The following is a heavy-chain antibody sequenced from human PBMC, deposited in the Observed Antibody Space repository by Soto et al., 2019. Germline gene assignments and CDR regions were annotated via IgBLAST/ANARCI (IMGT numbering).Heavy chain of an antibody. CDR3: ARVGRYYDSGVWGGYFEY. J-gene: IGHJ4*02. V-gene: IGHV4-31*03. Sequence: QVQLQESGPGLVKPSQTLSLTCTVSGGSISSGGYYWSWIRQDPGKGLEWIGYLYYSGVTYYNPSLTSRVTISVDTSQNRFSLMLNSVTAADTAVYYCARVGRYYDSGVWGGYFEYWGQGTLVTVTS. CDR2: LYYSGVT. D-gene: IGHD3-22*01. CDR1: GGSISSGGYY.